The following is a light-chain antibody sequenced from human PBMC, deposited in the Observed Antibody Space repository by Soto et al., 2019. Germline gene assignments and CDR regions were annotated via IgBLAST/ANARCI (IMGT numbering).Light chain of an antibody. CDR1: SSVVGSYEF. V-gene: IGLV2-23*01. Sequence: QSVLTQPASVSGSPGQSITISCTGISSVVGSYEFVSWYQQHPGKAPKLMIYGDSRPSGVSDRFSGSKSGNTASLTISGLQAEDEGDYYCCSNAGTRTVFGGGTQLTVL. CDR2: GDS. CDR3: CSNAGTRTV. J-gene: IGLJ3*02.